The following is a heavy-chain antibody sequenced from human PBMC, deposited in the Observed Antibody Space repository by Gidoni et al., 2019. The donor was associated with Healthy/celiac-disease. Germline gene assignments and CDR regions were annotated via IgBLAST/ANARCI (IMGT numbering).Heavy chain of an antibody. J-gene: IGHJ4*02. D-gene: IGHD1-1*01. V-gene: IGHV3-15*07. CDR1: GFTFSNAW. CDR2: IKSKTDGGTT. CDR3: TTDLGWNDLVDY. Sequence: EVQLVESGGGLVKPGGSLRLSCAASGFTFSNAWMNWVRQAPRKGLEWVGRIKSKTDGGTTDYAAPVKGRFTISRDDSKNTLYLQMNSLKTEDTAVYYCTTDLGWNDLVDYWGQGTLVTVSS.